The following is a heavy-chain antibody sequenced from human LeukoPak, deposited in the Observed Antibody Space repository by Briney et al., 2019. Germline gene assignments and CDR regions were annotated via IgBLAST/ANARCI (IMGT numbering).Heavy chain of an antibody. V-gene: IGHV4-59*10. CDR2: IYTSGST. CDR3: ARFFVPPPGGLGGFTAP. J-gene: IGHJ4*02. CDR1: GGSFSGYY. D-gene: IGHD3-16*01. Sequence: SETLSLTCAVYGGSFSGYYWSWIRQPPGKGLEWIGRIYTSGSTNYNPSLKSRVTISVDTSKNQFSLKLSSVTAADTAVYYCARFFVPPPGGLGGFTAPGAQEPLATVPS.